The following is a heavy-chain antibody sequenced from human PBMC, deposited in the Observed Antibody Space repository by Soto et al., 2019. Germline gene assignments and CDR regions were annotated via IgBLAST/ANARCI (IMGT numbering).Heavy chain of an antibody. D-gene: IGHD2-15*01. Sequence: QVQLVQSGAEVKKPGASVKVSCKASGYTFTSYGISWVRQAPGQGLEWMGWISAYNGNTNYAQKLQGRVTMTTDTSTSTAYMELRSLRSDDTAVYYRARVTLGCSGGSCYPDGVDPWGQGTLVTVSS. CDR1: GYTFTSYG. J-gene: IGHJ5*02. V-gene: IGHV1-18*01. CDR2: ISAYNGNT. CDR3: ARVTLGCSGGSCYPDGVDP.